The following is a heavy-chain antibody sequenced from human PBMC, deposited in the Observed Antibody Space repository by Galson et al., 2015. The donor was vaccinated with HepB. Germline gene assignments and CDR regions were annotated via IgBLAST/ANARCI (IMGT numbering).Heavy chain of an antibody. Sequence: SVKVSCKASGYTFTMYAMHWVRQAPGQRPEWMGWINVGNGDTKYSRKFQGWVTITRDTSANTVYVELANLKFEDTAVYYCTRSGRFGVSAADHGLFWGQGTLVTVSS. V-gene: IGHV1-3*01. D-gene: IGHD6-13*01. J-gene: IGHJ4*02. CDR2: INVGNGDT. CDR3: TRSGRFGVSAADHGLF. CDR1: GYTFTMYA.